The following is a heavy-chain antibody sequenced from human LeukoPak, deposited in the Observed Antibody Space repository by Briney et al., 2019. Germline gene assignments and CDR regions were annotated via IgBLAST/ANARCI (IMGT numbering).Heavy chain of an antibody. CDR1: GFTFSSYA. Sequence: PGGSLRLSCAASGFTFSSYAMSWVRQAPGKGLEWVSAISGSGGSTYYADSVKGRFTISRDNSKNTLYLQMNSLRAEDTAVYYCAKLIKDCGDCYLKLYYFDYWGQGTLVTVSS. J-gene: IGHJ4*02. CDR2: ISGSGGST. D-gene: IGHD2-21*02. V-gene: IGHV3-23*01. CDR3: AKLIKDCGDCYLKLYYFDY.